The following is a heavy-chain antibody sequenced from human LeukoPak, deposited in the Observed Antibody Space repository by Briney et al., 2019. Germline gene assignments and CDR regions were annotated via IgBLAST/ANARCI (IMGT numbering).Heavy chain of an antibody. CDR2: INPNSGGT. CDR3: ARDVDYYGSGNFDY. V-gene: IGHV1-2*02. CDR1: GYTFTGYY. J-gene: IGHJ4*02. Sequence: ASVKVSCKASGYTFTGYYMHWVRQAPGQGLEWMGWINPNSGGTNYAQKLQGRVTMTTDTSTSTAYMELRSLRSDDTAVYYCARDVDYYGSGNFDYWGQGTLVTVSS. D-gene: IGHD3-10*01.